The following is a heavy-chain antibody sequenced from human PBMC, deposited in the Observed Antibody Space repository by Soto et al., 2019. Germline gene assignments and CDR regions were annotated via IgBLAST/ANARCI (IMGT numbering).Heavy chain of an antibody. CDR3: AREFGEYDY. Sequence: EVQLLESGGGLVQPGGSLRLSWAASGFTFSSYGMSWVRQAPGNGLEWVSVISGSGGSTYYADSVKGRFTISRDNSKNTLYLQMNSLRAEDTAVYYCAREFGEYDYWGQGTLVTVSS. CDR1: GFTFSSYG. V-gene: IGHV3-23*01. J-gene: IGHJ4*02. D-gene: IGHD3-10*01. CDR2: ISGSGGST.